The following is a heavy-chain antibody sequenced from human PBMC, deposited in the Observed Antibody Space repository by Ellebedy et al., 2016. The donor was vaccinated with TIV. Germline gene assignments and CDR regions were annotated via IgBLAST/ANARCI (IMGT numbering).Heavy chain of an antibody. V-gene: IGHV4-59*11. CDR2: IYFSGST. D-gene: IGHD3-3*01. Sequence: SETLSLTCTVSGGSISYHYWRWIRPPPGEGLEWIGYIYFSGSTSYNPALKSRFTMSVDTSKNQFSLKLSSVTAADTAVYYCARLKPLEWLFHYGMDVWGQGTTVTVSS. J-gene: IGHJ6*02. CDR1: GGSISYHY. CDR3: ARLKPLEWLFHYGMDV.